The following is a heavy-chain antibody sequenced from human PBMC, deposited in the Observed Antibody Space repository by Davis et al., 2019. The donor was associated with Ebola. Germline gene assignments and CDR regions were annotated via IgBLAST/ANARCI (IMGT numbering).Heavy chain of an antibody. J-gene: IGHJ6*02. CDR3: ARDRDSPYYYGMDV. CDR2: IIPIFGTA. Sequence: SVKVSCKASGGTFSSYAISWVRQAPGQGLEWMGGIIPIFGTANYAQKFQGRVTITADESTSTAYMELSSLRSDDTAVYYCARDRDSPYYYGMDVWGQGTTVTVSS. V-gene: IGHV1-69*13. D-gene: IGHD3-22*01. CDR1: GGTFSSYA.